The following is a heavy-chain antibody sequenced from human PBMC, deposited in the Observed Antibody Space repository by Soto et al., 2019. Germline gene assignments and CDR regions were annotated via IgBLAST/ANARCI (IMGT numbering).Heavy chain of an antibody. CDR3: AREGYSSGYYYYYGMDV. J-gene: IGHJ6*02. D-gene: IGHD3-22*01. CDR1: GYSFNGYY. CDR2: INPNTGDA. Sequence: ASVKVSCKASGYSFNGYYIHWLRQAPGQGPEWMGWINPNTGDAKYAQKFQGWVTLTRDTSISTAYMELNRLKSDDTAVYYCAREGYSSGYYYYYGMDVWGQGTTVTVSS. V-gene: IGHV1-2*04.